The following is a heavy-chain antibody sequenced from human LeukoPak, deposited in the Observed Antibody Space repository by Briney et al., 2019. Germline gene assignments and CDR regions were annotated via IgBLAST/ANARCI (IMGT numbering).Heavy chain of an antibody. CDR3: ARLRSNYYQSTGYFDN. D-gene: IGHD3-22*01. CDR1: GGSISSSSYY. Sequence: PSETLSLTCVVSGGSISSSSYYWAWIRQPPGKGLEWLGSIYHSGSTYYSPSLKSRLTMSVVTSKNQFSLKLSSLTPADTAVYYCARLRSNYYQSTGYFDNWGQGTLAPVSS. J-gene: IGHJ4*02. CDR2: IYHSGST. V-gene: IGHV4-39*01.